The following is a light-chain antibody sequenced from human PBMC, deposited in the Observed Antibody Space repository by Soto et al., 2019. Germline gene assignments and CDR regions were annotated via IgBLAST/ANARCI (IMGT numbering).Light chain of an antibody. V-gene: IGKV3-11*01. J-gene: IGKJ4*01. CDR3: QQRSNWPPGLT. Sequence: EIVLTQSPATLSFSPGERATLSCRASQSVSSYVAWYQQKPGQAPRLLIYDASNRATGIPARFSGSGSGTDFTLTISSLEPEDFAVYYGQQRSNWPPGLTFGGGTKVEIK. CDR2: DAS. CDR1: QSVSSY.